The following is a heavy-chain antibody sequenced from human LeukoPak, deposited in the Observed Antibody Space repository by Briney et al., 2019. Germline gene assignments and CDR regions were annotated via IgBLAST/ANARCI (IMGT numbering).Heavy chain of an antibody. CDR3: VEEGARRFDP. Sequence: PSETLSLTCAVYGGSFSGYYWSWIRQPAGKGLEWIGRIYTSGSTNYNPSLKSRVTMSVDTSKNQFSLKLSSVTAADTAVYYCVEEGARRFDPWGQGTLVTVSS. J-gene: IGHJ5*02. CDR2: IYTSGST. D-gene: IGHD5-24*01. V-gene: IGHV4-59*10. CDR1: GGSFSGYY.